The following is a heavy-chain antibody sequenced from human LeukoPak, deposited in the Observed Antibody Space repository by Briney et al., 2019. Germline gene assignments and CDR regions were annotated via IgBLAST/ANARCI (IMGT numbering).Heavy chain of an antibody. CDR3: ARHRARITMVRAPFDY. CDR2: INHSGST. D-gene: IGHD3-10*01. Sequence: PSETLSLTCTVSGDSIGNYYWSWIRQPAGEGLEWIGEINHSGSTNYNPSLKSRVTISVDTSKNQFSLKLSSVTAADTAVYYCARHRARITMVRAPFDYWGQGTLVTVSS. J-gene: IGHJ4*02. V-gene: IGHV4-34*01. CDR1: GDSIGNYY.